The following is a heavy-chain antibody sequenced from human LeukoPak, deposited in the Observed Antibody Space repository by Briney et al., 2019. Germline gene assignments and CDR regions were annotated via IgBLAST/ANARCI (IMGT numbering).Heavy chain of an antibody. V-gene: IGHV4-39*01. Sequence: KPSETLSLTCTVSGGSTSSSSYYWGWIRQPPGKGLEWTGSISYSGSTYYNPSLKSRVTISVDTSKNQFSLKLSSVTAADTAVYYCARLVTMIIVVSYWGQGTLVTVSS. D-gene: IGHD3-22*01. CDR3: ARLVTMIIVVSY. J-gene: IGHJ1*01. CDR1: GGSTSSSSYY. CDR2: ISYSGST.